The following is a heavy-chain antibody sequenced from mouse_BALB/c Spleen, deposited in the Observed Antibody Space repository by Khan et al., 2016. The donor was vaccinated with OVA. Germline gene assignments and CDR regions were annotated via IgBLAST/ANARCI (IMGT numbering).Heavy chain of an antibody. CDR3: ARLEDI. J-gene: IGHJ2*01. Sequence: QVQLKQSGPGLVAPSQSLSITCTVSVFSLNSYGVHWVRQPPGKGLEWLGVIWAGGSTNYNSALMSRLSISKDNSKSQVFLKMNSLQTDDTAMYYCARLEDIWGQGTTPTVSS. CDR1: VFSLNSYG. V-gene: IGHV2-9*02. CDR2: IWAGGST. D-gene: IGHD1-3*01.